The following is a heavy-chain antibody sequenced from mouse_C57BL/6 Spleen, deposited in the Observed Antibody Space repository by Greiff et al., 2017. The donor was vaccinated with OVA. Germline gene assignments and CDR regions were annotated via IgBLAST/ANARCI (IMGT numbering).Heavy chain of an antibody. D-gene: IGHD1-1*01. CDR1: GYTFTDYY. J-gene: IGHJ4*01. V-gene: IGHV1-76*01. CDR3: AREGYYGSSPYYAMDY. CDR2: IYPGSGNT. Sequence: VKLMESGAELVRPGASVKLSCKASGYTFTDYYINWVKQRPGQGLEWIARIYPGSGNTYYNEKFKGKATLTAEKSSSTAYMQLSSLTSEDSAVYFCAREGYYGSSPYYAMDYWGQGTSVTVSS.